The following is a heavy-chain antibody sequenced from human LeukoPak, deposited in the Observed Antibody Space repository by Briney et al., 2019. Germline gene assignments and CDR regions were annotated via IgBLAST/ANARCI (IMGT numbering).Heavy chain of an antibody. V-gene: IGHV4-59*01. CDR3: ARGRVSSSTWYSTYYYYFYMDV. CDR1: GGSISSYY. CDR2: IYYSGST. Sequence: SETLSLTCTVSGGSISSYYWSWIRQPPGKGLEWIGYIYYSGSTNYNPSLKSRVTISVDTSKNQFSLKLGSVTAADTAVYFCARGRVSSSTWYSTYYYYFYMDVWGKGTRSPSP. D-gene: IGHD1-1*01. J-gene: IGHJ6*03.